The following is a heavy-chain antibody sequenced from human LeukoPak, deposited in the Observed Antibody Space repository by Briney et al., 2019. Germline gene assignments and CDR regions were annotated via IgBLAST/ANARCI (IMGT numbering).Heavy chain of an antibody. CDR1: GYTFTSYG. CDR3: ARVAIVVVPAAPNFDY. D-gene: IGHD2-2*01. Sequence: ASVKVSCKASGYTFTSYGISWVRQAPGQGLEWMGWISAYNGNTNYAQKLQGRVTMTTDTSTSTAYMELRSLRSDDTAVYYCARVAIVVVPAAPNFDYWGQGTLVTVSS. CDR2: ISAYNGNT. V-gene: IGHV1-18*01. J-gene: IGHJ4*02.